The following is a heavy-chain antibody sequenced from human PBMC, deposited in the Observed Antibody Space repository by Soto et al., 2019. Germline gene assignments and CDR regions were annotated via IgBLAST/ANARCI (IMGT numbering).Heavy chain of an antibody. J-gene: IGHJ3*02. CDR3: ARRYDILTGIPARNAFDI. Sequence: GEALNISCKGSGYSFTTYFIGWVRQMPGKGLEWMGIIYPSDSDTRYSPSFQGQVTISADKSISTAYLQWSSLKASDTAMYYCARRYDILTGIPARNAFDIWGQGTMVTV. CDR2: IYPSDSDT. CDR1: GYSFTTYF. D-gene: IGHD3-9*01. V-gene: IGHV5-51*01.